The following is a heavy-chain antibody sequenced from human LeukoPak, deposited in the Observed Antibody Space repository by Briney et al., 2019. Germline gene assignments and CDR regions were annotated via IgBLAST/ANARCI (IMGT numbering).Heavy chain of an antibody. CDR1: GFTFSSYG. V-gene: IGHV3-30*02. D-gene: IGHD2-2*02. CDR3: AIPGVPAAISYYFDY. CDR2: IRYDGSNK. J-gene: IGHJ4*02. Sequence: GGSLRFSCAASGFTFSSYGMHWVRQAPGKGLEWVAFIRYDGSNKYYADSVKGRFTISRDNSKNTLYLQMNSLRAEDTAVYYCAIPGVPAAISYYFDYWGQGTLVTVST.